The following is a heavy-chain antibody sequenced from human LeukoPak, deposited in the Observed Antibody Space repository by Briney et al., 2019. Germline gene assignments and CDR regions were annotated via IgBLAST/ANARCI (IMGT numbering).Heavy chain of an antibody. CDR1: GGSISSYY. CDR3: ATTQGASGSYWPSYYYYMDV. D-gene: IGHD1-26*01. V-gene: IGHV4-59*01. J-gene: IGHJ6*03. CDR2: IYYSGST. Sequence: PSETLSLTCTVSGGSISSYYWSWIRQPPGKGLEWIGYIYYSGSTNYNPSLKSRVTISVDTSKNQFSLKLRSVTAADTAVYYCATTQGASGSYWPSYYYYMDVWGKGTTVTVSS.